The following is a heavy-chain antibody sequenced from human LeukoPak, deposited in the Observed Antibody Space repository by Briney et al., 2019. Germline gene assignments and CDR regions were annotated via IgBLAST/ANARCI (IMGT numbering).Heavy chain of an antibody. J-gene: IGHJ4*02. D-gene: IGHD6-25*01. Sequence: GGSLRPSCVASGFTFSNHAMNWVRQAPGKGLEWVSSISANGINTYYADSVKGRFTISRDNSKNTLYLQMNSLRAEDAAVYYCARRITAASTYYFDYWGQGTLVPVPS. CDR1: GFTFSNHA. CDR2: ISANGINT. CDR3: ARRITAASTYYFDY. V-gene: IGHV3-23*01.